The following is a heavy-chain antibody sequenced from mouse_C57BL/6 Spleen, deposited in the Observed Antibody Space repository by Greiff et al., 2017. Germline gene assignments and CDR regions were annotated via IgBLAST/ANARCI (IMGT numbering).Heavy chain of an antibody. CDR3: ARPDYYYGSSYKYYFDY. CDR2: SYPGDGDT. Sequence: VQLQQSGASVKISCTASGYAFSSYWMNWVKQRPGKGLEWIGQSYPGDGDTNYNGKFKGKATLTADKSSSTAYMQLSSLTSEDSAVYFCARPDYYYGSSYKYYFDYWGQGTTLTVSS. CDR1: GYAFSSYW. J-gene: IGHJ2*01. V-gene: IGHV1-80*01. D-gene: IGHD1-1*01.